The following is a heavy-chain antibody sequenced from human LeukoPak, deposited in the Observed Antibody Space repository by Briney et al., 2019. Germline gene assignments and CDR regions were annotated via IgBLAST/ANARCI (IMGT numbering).Heavy chain of an antibody. D-gene: IGHD3-10*01. J-gene: IGHJ4*02. CDR2: ISSSSSTI. CDR3: ARDMKIIRGPSRYFDY. CDR1: GFTFSSYS. V-gene: IGHV3-48*01. Sequence: GGSLRLSCAASGFTFSSYSMNWVRQAPGKGLEWVSYISSSSSTIYYADSVKGRFTISRDNAKNSLYLQMNSLRAEDTAVYYCARDMKIIRGPSRYFDYWGQGTLVTVSS.